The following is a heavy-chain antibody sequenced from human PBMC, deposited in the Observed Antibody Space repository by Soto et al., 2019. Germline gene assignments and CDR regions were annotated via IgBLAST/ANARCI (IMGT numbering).Heavy chain of an antibody. D-gene: IGHD2-2*01. J-gene: IGHJ6*03. CDR3: ARDKGYCSSTSCYYDYHMDV. CDR2: ISSSSDNI. CDR1: GFVFSSYH. Sequence: EVQLVESGGGLVQPRGSPRLSCAASGFVFSSYHMNWVRQAPGKGLEWISYISSSSDNIYYADSVRGRFTISRDNAKNSLYLQMNSLRAEDTAVYYCARDKGYCSSTSCYYDYHMDVWGKGTTVTVSS. V-gene: IGHV3-48*01.